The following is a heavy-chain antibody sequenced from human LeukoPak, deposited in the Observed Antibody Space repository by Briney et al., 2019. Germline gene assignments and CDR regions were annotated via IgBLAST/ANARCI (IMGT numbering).Heavy chain of an antibody. CDR1: GFTFSSYG. V-gene: IGHV3-30*18. CDR2: ISDDGSNT. D-gene: IGHD6-13*01. CDR3: AKGQAAAGTMDY. J-gene: IGHJ4*02. Sequence: GGSLRLSCAASGFTFSSYGMHWVRQAPGKGLEWVAVISDDGSNTHYADAVKGRFTISRDNSKNTLYLQMNSLRAEDTAVYYCAKGQAAAGTMDYWGQGTLVTVSS.